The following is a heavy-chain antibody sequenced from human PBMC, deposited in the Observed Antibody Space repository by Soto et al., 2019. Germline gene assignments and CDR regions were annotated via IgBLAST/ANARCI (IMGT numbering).Heavy chain of an antibody. Sequence: AASVKVSCKASGGTFSSYAISWVRQAPGQGLEWMGGIIPIFGTANYAQKFQGRVTITADESTSTAYMELSSLRSEDTAVYYCARRLLEYSSGWYWFDPWGQGTLVTVSS. D-gene: IGHD6-19*01. J-gene: IGHJ5*02. CDR3: ARRLLEYSSGWYWFDP. CDR1: GGTFSSYA. CDR2: IIPIFGTA. V-gene: IGHV1-69*13.